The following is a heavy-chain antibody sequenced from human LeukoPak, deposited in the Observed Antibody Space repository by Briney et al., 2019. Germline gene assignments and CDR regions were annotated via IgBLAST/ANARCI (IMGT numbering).Heavy chain of an antibody. CDR3: ARQSRDGSKTRGYFFDH. V-gene: IGHV5-51*01. J-gene: IGHJ5*02. Sequence: GESLQISCQVSGYIFTHYWIGWVRQMPGKGLESMGIINPADSDTTYSPSFQGQVTISADKSIATVYLQWSSLKASDTAMYYCARQSRDGSKTRGYFFDHWGQGTLVTVSS. CDR1: GYIFTHYW. D-gene: IGHD3-10*01. CDR2: INPADSDT.